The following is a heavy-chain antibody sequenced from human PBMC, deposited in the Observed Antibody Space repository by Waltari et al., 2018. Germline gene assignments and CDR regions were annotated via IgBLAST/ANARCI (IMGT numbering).Heavy chain of an antibody. CDR3: ARGELGSDWYFDL. CDR2: ISSSGSTI. CDR1: GFTFSSYE. Sequence: VQLVESGGGLVQPGGSLRLSCAASGFTFSSYEMNWVRQAPGKGLEWVSYISSSGSTIYYADSVKGRFTISRDNAKNSLYLQMNSLRAEDTAVYYCARGELGSDWYFDLRGRGTLVTVSS. V-gene: IGHV3-48*03. J-gene: IGHJ2*01. D-gene: IGHD7-27*01.